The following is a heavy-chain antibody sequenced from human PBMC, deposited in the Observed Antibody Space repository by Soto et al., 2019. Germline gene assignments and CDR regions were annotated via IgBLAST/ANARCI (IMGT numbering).Heavy chain of an antibody. CDR2: IIPILGIA. V-gene: IGHV1-69*04. CDR3: ARDRSVHWYFDL. D-gene: IGHD4-17*01. Sequence: SVKVSCKASGGTFSSYTISWVRQAPGQGLEWMGRIIPILGIANYAQKFQGRVTITADKSTSTAYMELSSLRSEDTAVYYCARDRSVHWYFDLWGRGTLVTVSS. CDR1: GGTFSSYT. J-gene: IGHJ2*01.